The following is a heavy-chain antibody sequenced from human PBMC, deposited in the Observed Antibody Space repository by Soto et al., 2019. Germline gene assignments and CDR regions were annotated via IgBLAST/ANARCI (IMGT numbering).Heavy chain of an antibody. CDR3: ARDSDSGYDFSNDGWFDP. V-gene: IGHV3-33*01. CDR2: IWYDGSNK. J-gene: IGHJ5*02. D-gene: IGHD5-12*01. CDR1: GFTFSSYG. Sequence: GGSLRLSCAASGFTFSSYGMHWVRQAPGKGLEWVAVIWYDGSNKYYADSVKGRFTISRDNSKNTLYLQMNSLRAEDTAVYYCARDSDSGYDFSNDGWFDPWGQGTLVTVSS.